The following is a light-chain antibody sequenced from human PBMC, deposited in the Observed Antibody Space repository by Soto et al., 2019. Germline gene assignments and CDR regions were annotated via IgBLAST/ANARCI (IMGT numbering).Light chain of an antibody. V-gene: IGKV3-15*01. CDR2: DAS. J-gene: IGKJ4*01. Sequence: EVVMTQSPATLSVSPGERATLSCRASESVSRNLAWYQQKPGQAPRLLIYDASTRATGIPDRFSGSGSGTDFTLTISSLEPEDFAVYYCQQHANWPLTFGGGTKVDIK. CDR3: QQHANWPLT. CDR1: ESVSRN.